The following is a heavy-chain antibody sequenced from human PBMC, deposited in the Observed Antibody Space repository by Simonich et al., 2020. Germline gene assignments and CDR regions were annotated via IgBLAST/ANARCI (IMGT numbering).Heavy chain of an antibody. CDR2: ISAYNGKT. CDR3: ARSTTGTTAFDI. V-gene: IGHV1-18*01. D-gene: IGHD1-1*01. CDR1: GYTFTSYG. Sequence: QVQLVQSGAEVKKPGASVKVSSKASGYTFTSYGISLERQAPGQGLAWMGWISAYNGKTNYAQKLQGRVTMTTDTSTSTAYMELRSLRSDDTAVYYCARSTTGTTAFDIWGQGTMVTVSS. J-gene: IGHJ3*02.